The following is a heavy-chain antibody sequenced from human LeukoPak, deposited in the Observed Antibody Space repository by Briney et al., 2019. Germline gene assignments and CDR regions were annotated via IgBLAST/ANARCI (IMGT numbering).Heavy chain of an antibody. J-gene: IGHJ4*02. Sequence: GGSLRLSCAVSGFTVSSNYMSWVRQAPGKGLEWVSVVYSGGSTYYADSVKGRFTTSRDNSKNTLYLQMNSLRAEDTAVYYCARVDYGSGNDYFDYWGQGTLVTVSS. CDR2: VYSGGST. D-gene: IGHD3-10*01. CDR3: ARVDYGSGNDYFDY. CDR1: GFTVSSNY. V-gene: IGHV3-53*01.